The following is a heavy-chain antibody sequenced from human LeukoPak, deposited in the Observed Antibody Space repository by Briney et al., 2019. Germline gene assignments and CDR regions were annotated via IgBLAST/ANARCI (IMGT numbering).Heavy chain of an antibody. Sequence: GGSLRLSCTTSGFTFSTSTMNWVRQAPGKGLEWVSSINNVGSHIYYADSVRGRFIISRDNAKNSFFLQMSNLRAEDTAVYYCARDPTHYLRYGYFDYWGQGMLVTVSS. V-gene: IGHV3-21*01. CDR3: ARDPTHYLRYGYFDY. J-gene: IGHJ4*02. CDR2: INNVGSHI. CDR1: GFTFSTST. D-gene: IGHD3-9*01.